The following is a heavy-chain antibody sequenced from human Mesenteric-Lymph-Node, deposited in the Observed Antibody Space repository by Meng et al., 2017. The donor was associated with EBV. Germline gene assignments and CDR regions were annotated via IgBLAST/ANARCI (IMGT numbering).Heavy chain of an antibody. CDR3: AGEDILHL. D-gene: IGHD3-9*01. CDR2: ISNTGNTI. V-gene: IGHV3-11*01. Sequence: QVRLVESGGGWVKPGGSLRLSCVASGLIFSDYYMSGIRQAPGKGLEWIAYISNTGNTIYYADSVKGRFSISRDNAKNSLYLQMNSLTVEDTAVYYCAGEDILHLWGQGTLGTVSS. J-gene: IGHJ4*02. CDR1: GLIFSDYY.